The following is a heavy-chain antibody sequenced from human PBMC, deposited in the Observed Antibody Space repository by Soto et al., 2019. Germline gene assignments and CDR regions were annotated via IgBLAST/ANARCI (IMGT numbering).Heavy chain of an antibody. J-gene: IGHJ3*02. Sequence: PGGSLRLSCAAPGFTFGSYWMSWVRQAPGKGLEWVANINQGGREKNYVDSVKGRFSISRDDAEKSHHLQMNSLRVEDTAVYYCAKYGSGSYGAYAFDIWGQGTMVTVSS. V-gene: IGHV3-7*01. CDR1: GFTFGSYW. CDR2: INQGGREK. D-gene: IGHD3-10*01. CDR3: AKYGSGSYGAYAFDI.